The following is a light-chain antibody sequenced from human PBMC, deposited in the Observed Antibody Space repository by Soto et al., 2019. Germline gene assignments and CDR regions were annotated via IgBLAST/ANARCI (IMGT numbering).Light chain of an antibody. Sequence: DVVMTQSPLSLPVTLGQPASISCRSSQSLVFSDGNTYLNWFHQRPGQSPRRLIYNVSYRDSGVPDRFSGSGSGTDFTLKISRVEAEDVGVYYCMQGTHRPRTWAFGHGTKVEIK. J-gene: IGKJ1*01. V-gene: IGKV2-30*01. CDR3: MQGTHRPRTWA. CDR2: NVS. CDR1: QSLVFSDGNTY.